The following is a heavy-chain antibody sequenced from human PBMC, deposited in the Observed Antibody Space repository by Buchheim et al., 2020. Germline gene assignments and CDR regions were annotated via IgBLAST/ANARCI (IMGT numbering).Heavy chain of an antibody. Sequence: QVQLQESGPGLVKPSQTLSLTCTVSGGSISSGGYYWCWIHPHPGKGLEWIGYIYYSGSTYYHPSLKSRVTITVDTSKHQFPLKLSSVTAADTAVYYCARDLKYGGNWFDPWGQGTL. V-gene: IGHV4-31*03. CDR3: ARDLKYGGNWFDP. CDR2: IYYSGST. D-gene: IGHD4-23*01. J-gene: IGHJ5*02. CDR1: GGSISSGGYY.